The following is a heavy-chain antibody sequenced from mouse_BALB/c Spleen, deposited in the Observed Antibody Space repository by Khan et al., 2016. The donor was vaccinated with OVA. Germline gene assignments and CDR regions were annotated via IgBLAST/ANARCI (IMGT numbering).Heavy chain of an antibody. J-gene: IGHJ4*01. V-gene: IGHV2-6-1*01. CDR1: GFSLTNYG. CDR2: IWSDGST. D-gene: IGHD2-10*01. CDR3: ARQPYYHYYIMDY. Sequence: QVQLKQSGPGLVAPSQSLSITCTISGFSLTNYGVHCVRQPPGKGLEWLVVIWSDGSTAYNSALNSRLSISKDNSKSQVFLKMNSLQTDDTAMYYCARQPYYHYYIMDYWGQGTSVTVSS.